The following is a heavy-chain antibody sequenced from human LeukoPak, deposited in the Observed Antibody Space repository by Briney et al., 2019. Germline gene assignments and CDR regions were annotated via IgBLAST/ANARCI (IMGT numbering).Heavy chain of an antibody. CDR1: GGSISSGGYY. D-gene: IGHD3-10*01. V-gene: IGHV4-39*01. CDR3: VGTMVRGVITFDY. J-gene: IGHJ4*02. CDR2: IYYSGST. Sequence: PSETLSLTCTVSGGSISSGGYYWSCIRQPPGKGLEWIGSIYYSGSTYYNPSLKSRVTISVDTSKNQFSLKLSSVTAADTAVYYCVGTMVRGVITFDYWGQGTLVTVSS.